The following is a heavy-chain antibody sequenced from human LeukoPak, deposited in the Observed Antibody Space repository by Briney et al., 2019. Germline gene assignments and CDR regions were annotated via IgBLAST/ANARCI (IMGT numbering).Heavy chain of an antibody. V-gene: IGHV3-9*01. CDR2: INWNGGGT. J-gene: IGHJ6*02. CDR3: AKHLTATNTYIFFGLDV. D-gene: IGHD1-26*01. CDR1: GFSFKDYG. Sequence: GGALRLSCAATGFSFKDYGMDWVPQTPGKGLERVSAINWNGGGTDYGDSVKGRFTISRDNAKNSLYLQLSSLRPEDTALYYCAKHLTATNTYIFFGLDVWGQGTSVTVSS.